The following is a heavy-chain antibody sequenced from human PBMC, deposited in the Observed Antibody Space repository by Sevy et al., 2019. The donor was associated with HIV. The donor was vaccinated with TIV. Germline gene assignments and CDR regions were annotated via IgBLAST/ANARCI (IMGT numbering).Heavy chain of an antibody. CDR3: ARDRYYDSSGYYYVEGAFDI. J-gene: IGHJ3*02. CDR1: GFTFSSYA. D-gene: IGHD3-22*01. V-gene: IGHV3-30-3*01. Sequence: GWSLRLSCAASGFTFSSYAMHWVRQAPGKGLEWVAVISYDGSNKYYADSVKGRFTISRDNSKNTLYLQMNSLRAEDTAVYYCARDRYYDSSGYYYVEGAFDIWGQGTVVTVSS. CDR2: ISYDGSNK.